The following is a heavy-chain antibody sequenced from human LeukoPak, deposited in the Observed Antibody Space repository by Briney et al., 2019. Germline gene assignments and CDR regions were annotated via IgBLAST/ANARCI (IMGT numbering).Heavy chain of an antibody. CDR1: GFTFSDHA. D-gene: IGHD3-3*01. V-gene: IGHV3-23*01. CDR3: AKGLRFLEWFDGMDV. CDR2: INGNGGGS. Sequence: GGSLRLSCAASGFTFSDHAMSWVRQAPAKGLEWVSSINGNGGGSYYIDSVKGRFTVSRDNSENALYLQMNSLRAEDTAVYYCAKGLRFLEWFDGMDVWGQGTTVTVSS. J-gene: IGHJ6*02.